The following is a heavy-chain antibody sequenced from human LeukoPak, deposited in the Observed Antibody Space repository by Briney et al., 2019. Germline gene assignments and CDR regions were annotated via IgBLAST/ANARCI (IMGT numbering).Heavy chain of an antibody. J-gene: IGHJ4*02. CDR1: GFTFSSYW. CDR2: IKQDGSEK. D-gene: IGHD6-19*01. CDR3: VRDGVAGARHPFDS. Sequence: GGSLRLSCAASGFTFSSYWMSWVRQAPGKGLEWVANIKQDGSEKHYVDSVKGRFTISRDNAKNSLYLQMNSLRAEDTAVYYCVRDGVAGARHPFDSWGQGTLVTVSS. V-gene: IGHV3-7*04.